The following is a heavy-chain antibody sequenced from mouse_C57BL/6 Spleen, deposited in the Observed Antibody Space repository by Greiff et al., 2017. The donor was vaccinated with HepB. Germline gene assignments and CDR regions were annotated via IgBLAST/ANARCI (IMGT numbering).Heavy chain of an antibody. CDR2: INPNNGGT. CDR1: GYTFTDYY. V-gene: IGHV1-26*01. Sequence: EVQLQQSGPELVKPGASVKISCKASGYTFTDYYMNWVKQSHGKSLEWIGDINPNNGGTSYNQKFKGKATLTVDKSSSTAYMELRSLTSEDSAVYYCARSGSLYYFDDWGQGITLTVSS. J-gene: IGHJ2*01. CDR3: ARSGSLYYFDD. D-gene: IGHD1-1*02.